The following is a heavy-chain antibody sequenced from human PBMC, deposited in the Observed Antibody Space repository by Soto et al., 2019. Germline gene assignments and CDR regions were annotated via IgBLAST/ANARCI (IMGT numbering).Heavy chain of an antibody. CDR3: ARLTAAGTVDN. J-gene: IGHJ4*02. CDR2: IHYSGGT. Sequence: QVQLQESGPGLVKPSETLSLTCSVSGDSVSSDYWIWIRQPPGKGLEWIGYIHYSGGTNYNPSLESRGTISIDTSKDHFSLKLSSVTAADTAVYYCARLTAAGTVDNWGQGTLVTVSS. CDR1: GDSVSSDY. V-gene: IGHV4-59*02. D-gene: IGHD6-13*01.